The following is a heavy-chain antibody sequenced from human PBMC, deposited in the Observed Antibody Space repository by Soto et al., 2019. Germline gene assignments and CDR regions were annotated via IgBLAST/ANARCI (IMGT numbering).Heavy chain of an antibody. CDR3: ARVGGYDYFSYWLDP. J-gene: IGHJ5*02. D-gene: IGHD5-12*01. CDR2: ISYDGSNK. V-gene: IGHV3-30-3*01. Sequence: GGSLRLSCAASGFTFSSYAMHWVRQAPGKGLEWVAVISYDGSNKYYADSVKGRFTISRDNSKNTLYLQMNSLRAEDTAVYYCARVGGYDYFSYWLDPWGQGTLVTVSS. CDR1: GFTFSSYA.